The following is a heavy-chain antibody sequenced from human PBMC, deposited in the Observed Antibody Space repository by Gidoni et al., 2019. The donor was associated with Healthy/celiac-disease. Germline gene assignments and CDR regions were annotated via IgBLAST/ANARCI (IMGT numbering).Heavy chain of an antibody. J-gene: IGHJ5*02. CDR1: GGSISRGDYY. CDR2: IYYSGST. Sequence: QVQLQESGPGLVKPSQTLSLTCTVSGGSISRGDYYWSWIRQPPGKGLEWIGYIYYSGSTYYNPSLKSRVTISVDTSNNQFSLKLSSVTAADTAVYYCARGGPRRYGDVKHSNWFDPWGQGTLVTVSS. D-gene: IGHD4-17*01. V-gene: IGHV4-30-4*01. CDR3: ARGGPRRYGDVKHSNWFDP.